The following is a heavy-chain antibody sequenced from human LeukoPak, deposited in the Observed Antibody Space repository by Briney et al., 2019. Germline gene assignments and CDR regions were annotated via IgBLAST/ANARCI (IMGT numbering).Heavy chain of an antibody. J-gene: IGHJ5*02. V-gene: IGHV4-59*01. D-gene: IGHD7-27*01. Sequence: SETLSLTCTVSGGSISSYYWSWIRQPPGKGLEWIGYIYYSGSTNYNPSLKSRVTISVDTSKNQFSLKLSSVTAADTAVNYCARTGVGHWFDPWGQGTLVTVSS. CDR3: ARTGVGHWFDP. CDR2: IYYSGST. CDR1: GGSISSYY.